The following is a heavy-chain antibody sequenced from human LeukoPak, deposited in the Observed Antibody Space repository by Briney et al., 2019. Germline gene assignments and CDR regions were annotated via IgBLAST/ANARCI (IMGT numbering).Heavy chain of an antibody. Sequence: SETLSLTCTVSGGSISSSSYYWGWIRQPPGKGLEWIGSIYYSGSTYYNPSLKSRVTISVDTSKNQFSLKLSSVTAADTAVYYCAREYASLFDYWGQGTLVTVSS. V-gene: IGHV4-39*07. CDR1: GGSISSSSYY. J-gene: IGHJ4*02. CDR3: AREYASLFDY. CDR2: IYYSGST.